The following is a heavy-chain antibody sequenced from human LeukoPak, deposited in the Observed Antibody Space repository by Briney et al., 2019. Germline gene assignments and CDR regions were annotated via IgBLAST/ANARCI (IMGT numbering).Heavy chain of an antibody. D-gene: IGHD6-19*01. CDR2: IIPILGIA. V-gene: IGHV1-69*04. Sequence: ASVKVSCKASGGTFSSYAISWVRQAPGQGLEWMGRIIPILGIANYAQKFQGRVTITADKSTSTAYIELSSLRSEDTAVYYCARSSGWAASPEGWFDPWGQGTLVTVSS. CDR3: ARSSGWAASPEGWFDP. CDR1: GGTFSSYA. J-gene: IGHJ5*02.